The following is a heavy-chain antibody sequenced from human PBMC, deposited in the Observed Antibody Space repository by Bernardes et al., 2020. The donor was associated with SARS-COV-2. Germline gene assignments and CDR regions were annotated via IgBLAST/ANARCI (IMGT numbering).Heavy chain of an antibody. CDR1: GFTFDDYA. J-gene: IGHJ4*02. CDR2: ISWNSGSI. Sequence: GGSLRLSCAASGFTFDDYAMHWVRQAPGKGLEWVSGISWNSGSIGYADSVKGRFTISRDNAKNSLYLQMNSLRAEDTALYYCALLTDGSGTDYWGQGTLVTVSS. V-gene: IGHV3-9*01. CDR3: ALLTDGSGTDY. D-gene: IGHD3-10*01.